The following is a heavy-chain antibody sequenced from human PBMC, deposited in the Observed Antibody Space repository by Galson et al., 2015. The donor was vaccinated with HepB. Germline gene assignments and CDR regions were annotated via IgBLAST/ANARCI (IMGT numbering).Heavy chain of an antibody. V-gene: IGHV3-30*04. Sequence: SLRLSCAASGFTFSSYAMHWVRQAPGKGLEWVAVISYDGSNKYYADSVKGRFTISRDNSKNTLYLQMNSLRAEDTAVYYCARDVTAQNWFDPWGQGTLVTVSS. CDR3: ARDVTAQNWFDP. J-gene: IGHJ5*02. D-gene: IGHD2/OR15-2a*01. CDR2: ISYDGSNK. CDR1: GFTFSSYA.